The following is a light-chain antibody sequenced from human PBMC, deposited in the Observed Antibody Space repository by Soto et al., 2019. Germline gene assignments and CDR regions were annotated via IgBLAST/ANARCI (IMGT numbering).Light chain of an antibody. Sequence: DIQMTQSPSSLSASVGDRVTITCQASQDISTFLNWYQHIPGKAPKLLIYDASNLETGVPSRFSGSGSGTDFTFTISSLQPEDGATYYGQQYDTLSYKVGQGTKLEI. CDR3: QQYDTLSYK. V-gene: IGKV1-33*01. CDR2: DAS. CDR1: QDISTF. J-gene: IGKJ2*01.